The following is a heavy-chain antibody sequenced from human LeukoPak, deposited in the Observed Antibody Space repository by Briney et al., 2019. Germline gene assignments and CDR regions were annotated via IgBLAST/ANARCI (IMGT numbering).Heavy chain of an antibody. D-gene: IGHD3-22*01. CDR2: IYYSGST. CDR3: ARGVSSGPPGY. Sequence: SETLSLTCTVSGGSISSSSYYWGWIRQPPGKGLEWIGSIYYSGSTYHNPSLKSRVTISVDTSKNQFSLKLSSVTAADTAVYYCARGVSSGPPGYWGQGTLVTVSS. V-gene: IGHV4-39*07. J-gene: IGHJ4*02. CDR1: GGSISSSSYY.